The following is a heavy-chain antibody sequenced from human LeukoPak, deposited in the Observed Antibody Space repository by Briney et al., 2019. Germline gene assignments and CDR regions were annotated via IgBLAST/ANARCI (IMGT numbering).Heavy chain of an antibody. V-gene: IGHV4-59*12. D-gene: IGHD6-13*01. J-gene: IGHJ4*02. CDR1: GGSISISY. CDR3: ATEARFAAPAMGDF. Sequence: SETLSLTCTVSGGSISISYWTWIRQPPGKGLEWIGYIYYNGNANYNPSLKSRVTISVDTSKNQFSLKLNSVTAADTAVFYCATEARFAAPAMGDFWGQGALVTVSS. CDR2: IYYNGNA.